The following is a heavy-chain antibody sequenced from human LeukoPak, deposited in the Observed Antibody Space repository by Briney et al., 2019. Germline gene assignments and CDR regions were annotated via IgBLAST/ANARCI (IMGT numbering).Heavy chain of an antibody. CDR1: GFTFSTYA. Sequence: GGSLRLSCAASGFTFSTYAMSWVRQAPGKGLEWVSAVRGSSSDTYYADSVKGRFTISRDNSKNTLYLQMSSLRAEDTAIYYCAKTSRVNSGYDSPFDYWGQGTLVTVSS. CDR2: VRGSSSDT. J-gene: IGHJ4*02. CDR3: AKTSRVNSGYDSPFDY. V-gene: IGHV3-23*01. D-gene: IGHD5-12*01.